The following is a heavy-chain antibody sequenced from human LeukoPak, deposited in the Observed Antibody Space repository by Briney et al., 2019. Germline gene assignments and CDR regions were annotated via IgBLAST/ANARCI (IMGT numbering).Heavy chain of an antibody. J-gene: IGHJ5*02. CDR3: AKIEPPRGGRSGWYETNDL. Sequence: PGGSLRLSCAASGFTFKNFAMTWVRQAPGKGLEWVSTITTTGGTTYYADSVKGRFTMSRDNSKSTLYLQMNSLRGEDSAVYFCAKIEPPRGGRSGWYETNDLWGQGTPVIVSS. V-gene: IGHV3-23*01. D-gene: IGHD6-19*01. CDR2: ITTTGGTT. CDR1: GFTFKNFA.